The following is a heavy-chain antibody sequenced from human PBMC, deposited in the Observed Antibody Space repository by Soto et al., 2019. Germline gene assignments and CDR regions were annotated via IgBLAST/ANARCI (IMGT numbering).Heavy chain of an antibody. V-gene: IGHV1-2*04. Sequence: ASVKVSCKASGYTFTGYYMHWVRQAPGQGLEWMGWINPNSGGTNYAQKFQGWVTMTRDTSISTAYMELSRLRSDDTAVYYYARTVSSGWDYHYYYGMDVWGQGTTVTVSS. CDR1: GYTFTGYY. CDR2: INPNSGGT. CDR3: ARTVSSGWDYHYYYGMDV. J-gene: IGHJ6*02. D-gene: IGHD6-19*01.